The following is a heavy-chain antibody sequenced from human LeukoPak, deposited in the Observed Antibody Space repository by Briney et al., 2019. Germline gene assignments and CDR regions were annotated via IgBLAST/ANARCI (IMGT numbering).Heavy chain of an antibody. CDR2: IYYSGST. CDR3: AGVYYYDSSGYYDRPAEYFQH. CDR1: GGSISSYY. Sequence: SETLSLTCTVSGGSISSYYWSWIRQPPGKGPEWIGYIYYSGSTNYNPSLKSRVTISVDTSKNQFSLKLSSVTAADTAVYYCAGVYYYDSSGYYDRPAEYFQHWGQGTLVTVSS. V-gene: IGHV4-59*01. J-gene: IGHJ1*01. D-gene: IGHD3-22*01.